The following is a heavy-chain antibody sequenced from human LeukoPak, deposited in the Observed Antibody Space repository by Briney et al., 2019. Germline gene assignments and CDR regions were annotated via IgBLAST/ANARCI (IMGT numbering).Heavy chain of an antibody. CDR1: GFTVSSNY. CDR2: IYSGGST. CDR3: ARDRIAAASDAFDI. D-gene: IGHD6-13*01. Sequence: SGGSLRLSCAASGFTVSSNYMSWVRQAPGKGLEWVSVIYSGGSTYYADSVKGRFTISRDNSKNTLYLQMNSLRAEDTAVYYCARDRIAAASDAFDIWGQGTMVTVSS. J-gene: IGHJ3*02. V-gene: IGHV3-53*01.